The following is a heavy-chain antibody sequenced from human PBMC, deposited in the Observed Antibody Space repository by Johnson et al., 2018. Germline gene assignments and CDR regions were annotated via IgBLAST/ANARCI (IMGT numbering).Heavy chain of an antibody. CDR2: ISYDGSNK. J-gene: IGHJ3*02. CDR3: ARARPGCSGGSCYPDDAFDI. CDR1: GFTFSSYG. D-gene: IGHD2-15*01. Sequence: VQLVESGGGVVQPGRSLRLSCAASGFTFSSYGMHWVRQAPGKGLEWVAVISYDGSNKYYADSVKGRFTISRDNSKNTLYLQMNSLRAEDTAVYYCARARPGCSGGSCYPDDAFDIWGQGTMVTVSS. V-gene: IGHV3-30*03.